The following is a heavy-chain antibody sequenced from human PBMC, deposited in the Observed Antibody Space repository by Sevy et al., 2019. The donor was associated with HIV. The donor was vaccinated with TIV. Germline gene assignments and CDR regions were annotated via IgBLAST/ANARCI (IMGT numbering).Heavy chain of an antibody. V-gene: IGHV3-23*01. CDR3: AGGGKCFSGGCYYDS. Sequence: GGSLRLSCAASGFTFSSYAMTWVRQTPGKGLEWVSIIGASGSDTYYPASVKGRFTISRDNSKNTLYLQMTSLRVEDTAVYYCAGGGKCFSGGCYYDSWGQGTLVTVSS. CDR1: GFTFSSYA. J-gene: IGHJ4*02. CDR2: IGASGSDT. D-gene: IGHD2-15*01.